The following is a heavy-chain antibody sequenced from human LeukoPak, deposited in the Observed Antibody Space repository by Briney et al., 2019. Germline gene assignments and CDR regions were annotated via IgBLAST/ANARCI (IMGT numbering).Heavy chain of an antibody. CDR2: INHSGST. CDR1: GGSFSGYY. CDR3: ARGLGSVVATVSD. J-gene: IGHJ4*02. V-gene: IGHV4-34*01. Sequence: PSETLSLTCAVYGGSFSGYYWSWIRQPPGKGLEWIGEINHSGSTNYNPSLKSRVTISVDTSKNQFSLKLSSVTAADTAVFYCARGLGSVVATVSDWGQGTLVTVSS. D-gene: IGHD5-12*01.